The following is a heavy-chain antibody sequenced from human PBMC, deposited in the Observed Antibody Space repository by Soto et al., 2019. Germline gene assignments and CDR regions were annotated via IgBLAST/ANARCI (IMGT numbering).Heavy chain of an antibody. D-gene: IGHD3-3*01. V-gene: IGHV3-30*18. J-gene: IGHJ4*02. CDR3: AKDGPLFWSGYYVDY. CDR2: TSYDGSNK. Sequence: GGSLRLSCAASGFTFSSYGMHWVRQAPGKGLEWVAVTSYDGSNKYYADSVKGRFTISRDNSKNTLYLQMNSLRAEDTAVYYCAKDGPLFWSGYYVDYWGQGTLVTVSS. CDR1: GFTFSSYG.